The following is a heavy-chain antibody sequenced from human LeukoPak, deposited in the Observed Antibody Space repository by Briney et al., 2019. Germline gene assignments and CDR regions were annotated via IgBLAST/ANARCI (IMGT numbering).Heavy chain of an antibody. CDR1: GYTFTHYG. CDR2: ISTYSGDT. CDR3: ARNLEFYANSGFRSFDY. Sequence: GPSVKVSCKASGYTFTHYGISWVRQAPGQGLEWMGWISTYSGDTNYAQQFQGRITVTTDTSTSTVHMELRSLRPDDTALYYCARNLEFYANSGFRSFDYWGQGTLVTVSS. J-gene: IGHJ4*02. D-gene: IGHD3-22*01. V-gene: IGHV1-18*01.